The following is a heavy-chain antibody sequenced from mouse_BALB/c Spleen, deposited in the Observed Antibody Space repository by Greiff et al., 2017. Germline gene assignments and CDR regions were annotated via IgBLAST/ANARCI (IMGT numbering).Heavy chain of an antibody. Sequence: EVQVVESGGGLVQPGGSRKLSCAASGFTFSDYGMAWVRQAPGKGPEWVAFISNLAYSIYYADTVTGRFTISRENAKNTLYLEMSSLRSEDTAMYYCAREAAYYAMDYWGQGTSVTVSS. CDR1: GFTFSDYG. V-gene: IGHV5-15*02. CDR2: ISNLAYSI. J-gene: IGHJ4*01. CDR3: AREAAYYAMDY.